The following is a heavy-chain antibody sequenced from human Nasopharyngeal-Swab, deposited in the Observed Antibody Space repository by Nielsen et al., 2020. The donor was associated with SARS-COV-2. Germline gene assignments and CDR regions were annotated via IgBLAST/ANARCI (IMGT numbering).Heavy chain of an antibody. D-gene: IGHD4-17*01. V-gene: IGHV4-34*01. J-gene: IGHJ4*02. CDR2: INHNGST. Sequence: SETLSLTCAVYGGSFSGYYWSWIRQPPGKGLEWIGEINHNGSTNYNPSLKSRVTISVDTSKNQFSLKLSSVTAADTAVYYCARFRYGVHDYWGQGTLVTVSS. CDR3: ARFRYGVHDY. CDR1: GGSFSGYY.